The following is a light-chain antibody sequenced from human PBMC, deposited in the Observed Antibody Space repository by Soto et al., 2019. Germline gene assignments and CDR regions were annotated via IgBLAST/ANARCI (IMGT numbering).Light chain of an antibody. Sequence: DIQMTQSPSSLSASVGDRVTITCRASQRPDNYVNWYQQKPGESPKLLIYARSTLQRGVPSRFSGGGSGTDFNLTISGLQPDDFEHYYCQQTYSVPLTFGGGTKV. J-gene: IGKJ4*01. CDR1: QRPDNY. CDR3: QQTYSVPLT. V-gene: IGKV1-39*01. CDR2: ARS.